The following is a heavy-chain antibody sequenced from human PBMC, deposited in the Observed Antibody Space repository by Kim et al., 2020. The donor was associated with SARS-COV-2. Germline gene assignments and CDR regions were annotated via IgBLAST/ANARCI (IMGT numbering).Heavy chain of an antibody. CDR2: INHSGST. J-gene: IGHJ6*02. D-gene: IGHD4-17*01. CDR3: ARGPTFQGLRWGNYYYGMDV. CDR1: GGSFSGYY. V-gene: IGHV4-34*01. Sequence: SETLSLTCAVYGGSFSGYYWSWIRQPPGKGLEWIGEINHSGSTNYNPSLKSRVTISVDTSKNQFSLKLSSVTAADTAVYYCARGPTFQGLRWGNYYYGMDVWGQGTTVTVSS.